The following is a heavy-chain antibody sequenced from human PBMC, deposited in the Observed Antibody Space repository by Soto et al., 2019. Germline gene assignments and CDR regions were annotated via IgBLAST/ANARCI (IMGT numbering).Heavy chain of an antibody. CDR3: ARSGNAETYYYGSGSSYGMDV. CDR2: MNPNSGNT. J-gene: IGHJ6*02. CDR1: GYTFTSYD. Sequence: ASVKVSCKASGYTFTSYDINWVRQATGQGPEWMGWMNPNSGNTGYAQKFQGRVTMTRNTSISTAYMELSSLRSEDTAVYYCARSGNAETYYYGSGSSYGMDVWGQGTTVTVSS. V-gene: IGHV1-8*01. D-gene: IGHD3-10*01.